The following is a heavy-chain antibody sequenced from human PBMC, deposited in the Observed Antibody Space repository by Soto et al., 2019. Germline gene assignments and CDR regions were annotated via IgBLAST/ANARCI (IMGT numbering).Heavy chain of an antibody. Sequence: ASVKVSCKASGYTFTSYAMHWVRQAPGQRLEWMGWINAGNGNTKYSQKFQGRVTITRDTSASTAYMELSSLRSEDTAVYYCAREWYYDFWSGYYVSCGFDPWGQGTLVTVS. CDR1: GYTFTSYA. CDR3: AREWYYDFWSGYYVSCGFDP. D-gene: IGHD3-3*01. J-gene: IGHJ5*02. CDR2: INAGNGNT. V-gene: IGHV1-3*01.